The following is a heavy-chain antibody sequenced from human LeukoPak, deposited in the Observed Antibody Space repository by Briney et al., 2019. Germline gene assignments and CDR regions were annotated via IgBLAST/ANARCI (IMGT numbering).Heavy chain of an antibody. CDR3: ASGRDGYNHGYFDY. D-gene: IGHD5-24*01. J-gene: IGHJ4*02. Sequence: SETLSLTCTVSGGSISSYYWSWIRQPPGEGLEWIGYIFYSGSTNYNPSLKSRVTISVDTSKNQFSLKLSSVTAADTAVYYCASGRDGYNHGYFDYWGQGTLVTVSS. CDR2: IFYSGST. CDR1: GGSISSYY. V-gene: IGHV4-59*01.